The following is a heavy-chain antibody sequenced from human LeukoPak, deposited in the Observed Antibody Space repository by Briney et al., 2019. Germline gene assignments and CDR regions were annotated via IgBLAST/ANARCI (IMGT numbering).Heavy chain of an antibody. CDR3: ARGSSGYYYYFDY. Sequence: ASVKVSCKASGYTFTSYDINWVRQATGQGLEWMGWMNPNSGNTGYAQKFQGRVTITADESTSTAYMELSSLRSEDTAVYYCARGSSGYYYYFDYWGQGTLVTVSS. D-gene: IGHD3-22*01. CDR1: GYTFTSYD. J-gene: IGHJ4*02. V-gene: IGHV1-8*01. CDR2: MNPNSGNT.